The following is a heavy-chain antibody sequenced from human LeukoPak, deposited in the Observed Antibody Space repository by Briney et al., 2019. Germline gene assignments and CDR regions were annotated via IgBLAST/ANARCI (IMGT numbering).Heavy chain of an antibody. CDR3: ARPQSSLGSFWYFDL. V-gene: IGHV4-38-2*02. Sequence: SETLSLTCTVYGSSFSGAYYWGWIRQSPGKGLEWIGSIYHSGSTYSNPSLESRITISVDTSKNQFTLKLSSVTAKDTAVYYCARPQSSLGSFWYFDLWGPGTLVTASS. J-gene: IGHJ2*01. CDR2: IYHSGST. CDR1: GSSFSGAYY. D-gene: IGHD6-19*01.